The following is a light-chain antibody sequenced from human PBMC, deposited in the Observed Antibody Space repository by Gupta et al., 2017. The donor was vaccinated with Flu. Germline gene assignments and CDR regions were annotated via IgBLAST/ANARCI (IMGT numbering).Light chain of an antibody. V-gene: IGKV1-9*01. Sequence: GYRVSITCRASQGIRNNLAWYQQKPGKAPKLLNYSASTLQSGVPSRFSGNGSGTEFTLTISSLQPEDFATYCCQQLKSFPLTFGGGTKVEIK. CDR2: SAS. CDR1: QGIRNN. CDR3: QQLKSFPLT. J-gene: IGKJ4*01.